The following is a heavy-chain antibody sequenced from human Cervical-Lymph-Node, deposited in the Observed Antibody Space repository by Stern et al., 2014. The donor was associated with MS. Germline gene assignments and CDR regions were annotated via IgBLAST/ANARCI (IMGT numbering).Heavy chain of an antibody. V-gene: IGHV3-33*01. Sequence: MQLVESGGGVVQPGRSLRLSCAASGFTFSSHAIHWVRQAPGKGPEWVAVIWADGNNKYYAESVKGRLTIFRDKSKNTDYMQLNTLRAEDTAVYCCARDRDTSAYYWGYDAFDFWGQGTMVTVSS. CDR3: ARDRDTSAYYWGYDAFDF. CDR2: IWADGNNK. CDR1: GFTFSSHA. D-gene: IGHD3-22*01. J-gene: IGHJ3*01.